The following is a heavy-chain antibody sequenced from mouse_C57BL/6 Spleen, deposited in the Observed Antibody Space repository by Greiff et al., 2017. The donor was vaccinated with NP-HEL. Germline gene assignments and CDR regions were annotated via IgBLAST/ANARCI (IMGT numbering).Heavy chain of an antibody. Sequence: VQLQQSGPELVKPGASVKISCKASGYSFTDYNMNWVKQSNRKSLEWIGVINPNYGTTSYNQKFKGKATLTVDQSSSTAYMQLNSLTSEDSAVYYCATSYYYGSSYAMDYWGQGTSVTVSS. CDR2: INPNYGTT. CDR1: GYSFTDYN. D-gene: IGHD1-1*01. CDR3: ATSYYYGSSYAMDY. V-gene: IGHV1-39*01. J-gene: IGHJ4*01.